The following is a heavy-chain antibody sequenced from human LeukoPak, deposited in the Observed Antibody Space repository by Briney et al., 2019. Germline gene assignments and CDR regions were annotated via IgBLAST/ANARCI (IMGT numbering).Heavy chain of an antibody. D-gene: IGHD3-16*02. Sequence: PSETLSLTCSVSGGSISTYYWSWIRQPPGKGLEWIGYIYNSGSTNYNPSLKSRVTISVDTSKNQFSLKLSSVAAADTAVYYCARGYYDYVWGSYRSRWFDPWGQGTLVTVSS. CDR2: IYNSGST. V-gene: IGHV4-59*08. CDR3: ARGYYDYVWGSYRSRWFDP. J-gene: IGHJ5*02. CDR1: GGSISTYY.